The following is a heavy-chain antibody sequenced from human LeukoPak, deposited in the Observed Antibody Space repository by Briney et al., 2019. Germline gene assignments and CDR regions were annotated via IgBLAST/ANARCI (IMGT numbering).Heavy chain of an antibody. J-gene: IGHJ4*02. V-gene: IGHV4-34*01. D-gene: IGHD3-10*01. CDR3: ATTNVLLWFGELSKTAYFDY. CDR2: INHSGST. Sequence: SETLSLTCAVYGGSFSGYYCSWIRQPPGKGLEWLGEINHSGSTNYNPSLKSRVTISVDTSKNQFSLKLSSVTAADTTVYYCATTNVLLWFGELSKTAYFDYWGQGTLVTVSS. CDR1: GGSFSGYY.